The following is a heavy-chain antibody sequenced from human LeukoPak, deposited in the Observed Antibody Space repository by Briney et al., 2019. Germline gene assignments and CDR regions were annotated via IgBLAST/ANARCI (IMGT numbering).Heavy chain of an antibody. CDR3: AKGFSVRGRFDP. Sequence: GGSLRLSCVASGLTFSSDSMSWVRQPPGMGLEWVSGISVSGITVYADSVKGRLTISRDNSKNTLYLQMNNLRAEDTALYYCAKGFSVRGRFDPWGQGTQVTVSS. CDR1: GLTFSSDS. V-gene: IGHV3-23*01. CDR2: ISVSGIT. J-gene: IGHJ5*02. D-gene: IGHD2-15*01.